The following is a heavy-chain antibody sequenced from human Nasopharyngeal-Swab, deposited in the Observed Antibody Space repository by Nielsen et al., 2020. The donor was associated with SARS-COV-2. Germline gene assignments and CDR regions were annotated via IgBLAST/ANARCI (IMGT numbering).Heavy chain of an antibody. CDR2: IYFSGST. V-gene: IGHV4-59*08. J-gene: IGHJ2*01. CDR3: ARGVAGWYFDL. Sequence: SETLSLTCTVSGGSISSYYWSWIRQPPGKGLEWIGYIYFSGSTNYNTSLKSRVIISVDTSKNQFSLKLSSVTAADTAVYYCARGVAGWYFDLWGRGTLVTVSS. D-gene: IGHD6-19*01. CDR1: GGSISSYY.